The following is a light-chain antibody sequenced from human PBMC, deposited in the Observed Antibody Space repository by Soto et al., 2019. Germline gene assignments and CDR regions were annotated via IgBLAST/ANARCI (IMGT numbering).Light chain of an antibody. CDR1: QSVSSY. J-gene: IGKJ2*01. V-gene: IGKV3-11*01. Sequence: EIVLTQSPATLSLSPGERATLSCRASQSVSSYLAWSPQNPGQAPRLLIYDASNRATGIPARFSGSGSGTDFTLTISSLEPEDFAVYYFQERSNWPPMYTFGQGTKLEIK. CDR2: DAS. CDR3: QERSNWPPMYT.